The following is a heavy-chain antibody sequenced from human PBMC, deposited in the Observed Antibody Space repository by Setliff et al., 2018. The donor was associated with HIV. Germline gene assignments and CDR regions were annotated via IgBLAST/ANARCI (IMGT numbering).Heavy chain of an antibody. CDR1: GGSFSSGNYY. V-gene: IGHV4-39*07. Sequence: SETLSLTCTVSGGSFSSGNYYWAWIRQPPGEGLEWIGGMSYSGTTYYNPSLKSRVTLSVDPSKSQFSLKLTSVTAADTALYYCVTTDYFYGRNNFEYWGQGALVTVSS. CDR2: MSYSGTT. CDR3: VTTDYFYGRNNFEY. D-gene: IGHD3-10*01. J-gene: IGHJ4*02.